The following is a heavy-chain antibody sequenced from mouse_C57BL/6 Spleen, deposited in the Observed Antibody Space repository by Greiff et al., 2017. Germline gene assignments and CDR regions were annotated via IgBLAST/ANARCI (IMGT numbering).Heavy chain of an antibody. D-gene: IGHD1-1*01. V-gene: IGHV5-6*01. CDR3: ARGVITTVVASYYFDY. Sequence: EVQRVESGGDLVKPGGSLKLSCAASGFTFSSYGMSWVRQTPDKRLEWVATISSGGSYTYYPDSVKGRFTISRDNAKNTLYLQMSSLKSEDTAMYYCARGVITTVVASYYFDYGGQGTTLTVSS. J-gene: IGHJ2*01. CDR2: ISSGGSYT. CDR1: GFTFSSYG.